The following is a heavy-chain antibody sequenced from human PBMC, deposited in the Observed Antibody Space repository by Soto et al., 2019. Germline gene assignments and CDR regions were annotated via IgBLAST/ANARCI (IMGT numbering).Heavy chain of an antibody. CDR2: LSDSGGSI. V-gene: IGHV3-23*01. D-gene: IGHD6-13*01. CDR3: AKVSSSWYAGFFDL. CDR1: GFTFSSHA. Sequence: EVQLLESGGGLVQPGGSLRLSCTASGFTFSSHAMTWVRQAPGKGLEWVSGLSDSGGSIYYADSVKGRFTIFRDNSXNTLYLQMNTLRGEDTAVYYCAKVSSSWYAGFFDLWGQGTLVTVSS. J-gene: IGHJ4*02.